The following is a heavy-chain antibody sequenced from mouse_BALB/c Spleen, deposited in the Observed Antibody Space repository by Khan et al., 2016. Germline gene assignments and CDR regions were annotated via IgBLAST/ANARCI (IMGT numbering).Heavy chain of an antibody. Sequence: QVQLQQSGTELVIPGAPVKLSCKASGYTFTSYWMNWVKQRPGRGLEWIGRIDPSDSETHYNQKFKDKATLTVDISSSTAYIQLSSLTSGDSAVYYCARRGYVTWFAYWGQGTLVTVSA. J-gene: IGHJ3*01. CDR1: GYTFTSYW. D-gene: IGHD3-2*02. V-gene: IGHV1-69*01. CDR2: IDPSDSET. CDR3: ARRGYVTWFAY.